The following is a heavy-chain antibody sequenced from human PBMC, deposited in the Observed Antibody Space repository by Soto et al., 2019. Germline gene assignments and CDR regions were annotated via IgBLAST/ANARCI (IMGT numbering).Heavy chain of an antibody. CDR3: ANHYDYCSGGSCYGASESYYFDY. J-gene: IGHJ4*02. CDR2: ISGSGGST. V-gene: IGHV3-23*01. D-gene: IGHD2-15*01. Sequence: GGSLRLSCAASGFTFSSYAMSWVRQAPGKGLEWVSAISGSGGSTYYADSVKGRFTISRDNSKNTLYLQMNSLRAEDTAVYYCANHYDYCSGGSCYGASESYYFDYWGQGTLVTVSS. CDR1: GFTFSSYA.